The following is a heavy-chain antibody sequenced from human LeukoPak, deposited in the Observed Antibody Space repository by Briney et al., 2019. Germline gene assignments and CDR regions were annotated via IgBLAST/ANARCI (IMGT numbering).Heavy chain of an antibody. CDR2: RYYSGDT. CDR1: GGSITTYY. Sequence: SETLSLTCTVSGGSITTYYWNWIRQPPGKGLEWIGHRYYSGDTNYNPTLKSRVSISIDTSKNQFSLKLSSVTAADTAFYYCARSDLYGDYPPGNYWGQGTLVAVSS. V-gene: IGHV4-59*01. J-gene: IGHJ4*02. D-gene: IGHD4-17*01. CDR3: ARSDLYGDYPPGNY.